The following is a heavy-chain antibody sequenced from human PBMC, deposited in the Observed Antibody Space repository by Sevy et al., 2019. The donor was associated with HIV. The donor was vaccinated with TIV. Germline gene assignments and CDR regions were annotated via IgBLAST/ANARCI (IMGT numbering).Heavy chain of an antibody. CDR2: IYSGGST. CDR3: ARGTTGGFRY. Sequence: GGSLRLSCAASGFTFSSYGMHWVRQAPGKGLEWVSVIYSGGSTYYADSVKGRFTISRDNSKNTLYLQMNSLRAEDTAVYYCARGTTGGFRYWGQGTLVTVSS. J-gene: IGHJ4*02. CDR1: GFTFSSYG. D-gene: IGHD4-17*01. V-gene: IGHV3-53*01.